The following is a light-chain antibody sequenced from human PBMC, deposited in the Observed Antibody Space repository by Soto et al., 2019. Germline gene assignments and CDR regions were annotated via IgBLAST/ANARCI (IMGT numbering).Light chain of an antibody. CDR1: QDIRNE. CDR2: GAS. Sequence: AIQMTQSPSSLSASVGDRVTITCRASQDIRNELGWYQQKSGTAPKLLIYGASNLQSGVPSRFSGSGSGTDFTLTISSLQPEDFATYYCLQDYNYPRTFGPGTNLEI. V-gene: IGKV1-6*01. J-gene: IGKJ2*01. CDR3: LQDYNYPRT.